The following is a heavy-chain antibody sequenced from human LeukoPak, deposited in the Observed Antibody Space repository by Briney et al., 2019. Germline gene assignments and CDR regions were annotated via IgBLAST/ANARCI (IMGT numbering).Heavy chain of an antibody. D-gene: IGHD3-10*01. J-gene: IGHJ4*02. V-gene: IGHV7-4-1*02. CDR2: INTNTGNP. CDR3: ARMTSAYGIYYFDY. Sequence: ASVKVSCKASGYTFTSYAMNWVRQAPGQGLEWMGWINTNTGNPTYAQGFTGRFVFSLDTSVSTAYLQISSLKAEDTAVYYCARMTSAYGIYYFDYWGQGTLVTVSS. CDR1: GYTFTSYA.